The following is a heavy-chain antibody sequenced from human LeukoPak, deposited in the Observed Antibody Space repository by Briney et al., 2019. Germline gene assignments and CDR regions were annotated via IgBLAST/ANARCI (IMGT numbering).Heavy chain of an antibody. V-gene: IGHV3-7*01. CDR1: GFSFGHYW. CDR3: ARDKYGSGSYSWSKRLDS. J-gene: IGHJ4*02. Sequence: PGGSLRLSCAASGFSFGHYWMSWVRQTPGMGLEWVANIKQDESEKYYMDSVKGRFIISRDNAKNSLYLQMNSLRAEDTAVYYCARDKYGSGSYSWSKRLDSWGQGTLVTVSS. D-gene: IGHD3-10*01. CDR2: IKQDESEK.